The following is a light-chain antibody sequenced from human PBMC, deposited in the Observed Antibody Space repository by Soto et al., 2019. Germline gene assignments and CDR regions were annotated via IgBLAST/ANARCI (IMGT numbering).Light chain of an antibody. CDR2: DVS. CDR1: QSIGDS. Sequence: DIQMTQSPSTLSASVGXRVTITCRASQSIGDSLAWYQQKPGKAPYLLISDVSSLERGVPSRFSGSGSGTEFTLTISSMQPDDFATFYCQQYNGYSRTFGQGTKGDIK. V-gene: IGKV1-5*01. J-gene: IGKJ1*01. CDR3: QQYNGYSRT.